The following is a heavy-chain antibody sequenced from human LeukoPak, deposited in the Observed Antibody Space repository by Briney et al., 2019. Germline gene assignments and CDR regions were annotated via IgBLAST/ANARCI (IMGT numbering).Heavy chain of an antibody. CDR2: IIPIFGTA. V-gene: IGHV1-69*13. Sequence: SVKVSCKASGGTFSSYAISWVRQAPGQGLEWMGGIIPIFGTANYAQRFQGRVTITADESTSTAYMELSSLRSEDTAVYYCARTNPGGDYFDYWGQGTLVTVSS. CDR1: GGTFSSYA. J-gene: IGHJ4*02. CDR3: ARTNPGGDYFDY. D-gene: IGHD3-10*01.